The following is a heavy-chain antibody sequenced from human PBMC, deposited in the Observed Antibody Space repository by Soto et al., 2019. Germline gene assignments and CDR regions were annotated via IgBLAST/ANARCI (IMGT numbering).Heavy chain of an antibody. CDR3: AKCLSVRQPWLMDAY. CDR2: ISYDGSNE. Sequence: QVQLVESGGGVVQPGRSLRLSCAVSGFTFRNHGMHWVRQAPGKGLEWVAGISYDGSNEDYADSVKGRFTISRDNSKNTLYLQMNSLRGEDTAVYYCAKCLSVRQPWLMDAYWGQGTLVTVSS. D-gene: IGHD5-18*01. J-gene: IGHJ4*02. CDR1: GFTFRNHG. V-gene: IGHV3-30*18.